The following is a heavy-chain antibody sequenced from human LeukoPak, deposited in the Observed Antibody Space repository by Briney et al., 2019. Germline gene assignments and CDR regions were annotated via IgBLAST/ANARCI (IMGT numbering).Heavy chain of an antibody. V-gene: IGHV3-30*03. CDR2: ISNDGSNK. J-gene: IGHJ3*02. CDR1: GFTVSSNY. D-gene: IGHD3-3*01. Sequence: GGSLRLSCAASGFTVSSNYMSWVRQAPGKGLEWVTVISNDGSNKYYADSVKGRFTISRDNSKNTLDLQMNSLRAEDTAVYYCARGPSARFFGVAKGAFDIWGQGTMVTVSS. CDR3: ARGPSARFFGVAKGAFDI.